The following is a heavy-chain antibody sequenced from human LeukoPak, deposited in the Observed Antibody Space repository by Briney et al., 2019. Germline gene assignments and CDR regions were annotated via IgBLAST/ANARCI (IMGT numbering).Heavy chain of an antibody. CDR2: ICYSGST. Sequence: PSQTLSLTCTVSGGSISSGDYYWSWIRQPPGKGLEWIGYICYSGSTNYNPALKSRVTISVDTSKNPFSLKLSSVTAADTAVYYCARRGYMGVAGFFDYWGQGTLVTVSS. D-gene: IGHD6-19*01. V-gene: IGHV4-61*08. CDR3: ARRGYMGVAGFFDY. J-gene: IGHJ4*02. CDR1: GGSISSGDYY.